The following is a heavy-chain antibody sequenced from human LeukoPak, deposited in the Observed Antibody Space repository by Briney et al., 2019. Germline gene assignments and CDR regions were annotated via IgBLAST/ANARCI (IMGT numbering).Heavy chain of an antibody. Sequence: AVNVSCKASGVTISRYAISWVRQAPGQGLEWMGGSIPIFGTANYAQKFQGRVTITADESTSTAYMELSSLRSEDTAVYYCASSGYYDFWSGSPIHNWFDPWGQGTLVTVSS. CDR2: SIPIFGTA. CDR3: ASSGYYDFWSGSPIHNWFDP. V-gene: IGHV1-69*13. D-gene: IGHD3-3*01. CDR1: GVTISRYA. J-gene: IGHJ5*02.